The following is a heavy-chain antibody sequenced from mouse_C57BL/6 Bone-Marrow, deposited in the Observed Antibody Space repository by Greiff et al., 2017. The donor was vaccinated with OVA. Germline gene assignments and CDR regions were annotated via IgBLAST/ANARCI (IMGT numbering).Heavy chain of an antibody. CDR3: TASLAGRNWYFDV. D-gene: IGHD4-1*01. Sequence: VQLQQSGAELVRPGASVTLSCKASGYTFTDYEMHWVKQTPVHGLEWIGAIDPETGGTAYNQKFKGKAILTADKSSSTAYMQLRSLTSEDSAVYYCTASLAGRNWYFDVWGTGTTVTVSS. CDR2: IDPETGGT. CDR1: GYTFTDYE. V-gene: IGHV1-15*01. J-gene: IGHJ1*03.